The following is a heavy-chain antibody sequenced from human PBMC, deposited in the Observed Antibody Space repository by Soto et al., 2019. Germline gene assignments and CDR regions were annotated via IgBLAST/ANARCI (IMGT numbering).Heavy chain of an antibody. J-gene: IGHJ6*02. V-gene: IGHV1-69*12. D-gene: IGHD1-1*01. CDR2: IIPIFGTA. CDR1: GGTFSSYA. CDR3: ATGTLNNQWYKSDYYYYGMDV. Sequence: QVQLVQSGAEVKKPGSSVKVSCKASGGTFSSYAISWVRQAPGQGLEWMGGIIPIFGTANYTQKFQGRVTSTADESTSTAYMELSSLRSEDTAVYYCATGTLNNQWYKSDYYYYGMDVWGQGTTVTVSS.